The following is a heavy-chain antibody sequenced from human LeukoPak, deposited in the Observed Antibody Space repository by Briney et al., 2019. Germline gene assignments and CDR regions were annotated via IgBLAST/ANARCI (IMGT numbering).Heavy chain of an antibody. Sequence: ASVKVSSKTSGYAFTTYGITGGRQAPGQGLERMGWIADYNGHTDYTQKLQGRVTMTTDTSTSTAYMELRRLRSDETAVSYCARDRSRWELLSAYWGQGTLVTVSS. CDR2: IADYNGHT. V-gene: IGHV1-18*01. J-gene: IGHJ4*02. CDR1: GYAFTTYG. CDR3: ARDRSRWELLSAY. D-gene: IGHD1-26*01.